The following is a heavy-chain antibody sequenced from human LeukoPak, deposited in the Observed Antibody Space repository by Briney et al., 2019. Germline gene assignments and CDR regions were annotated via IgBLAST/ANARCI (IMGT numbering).Heavy chain of an antibody. Sequence: GGSLRLSCSASGFTFSSYSMNWVRQAPGKGLVWVSRINSDGSGTDYADSVKGRFTISRDNAKNSLYLQMNSLGAEDTAVYYCARRGTSSSWAHFDYWGQGTLVTVSS. CDR3: ARRGTSSSWAHFDY. CDR1: GFTFSSYS. J-gene: IGHJ4*02. V-gene: IGHV3-74*01. D-gene: IGHD6-13*01. CDR2: INSDGSGT.